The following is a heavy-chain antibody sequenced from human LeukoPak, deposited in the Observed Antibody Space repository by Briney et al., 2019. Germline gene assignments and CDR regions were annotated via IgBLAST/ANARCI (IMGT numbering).Heavy chain of an antibody. CDR2: ISGSGGST. D-gene: IGHD4-17*01. J-gene: IGHJ4*02. CDR1: GFTFSSYA. CDR3: AKDLFPPSATVTTIGGYFDY. Sequence: PGGSLRLSCAASGFTFSSYAMSWVRQAPGKGLEWVSAISGSGGSTYYADSVKGRFTISRDNSKNTLYLQMNSLRAEDTAVYYCAKDLFPPSATVTTIGGYFDYWGQGTLVTASS. V-gene: IGHV3-23*01.